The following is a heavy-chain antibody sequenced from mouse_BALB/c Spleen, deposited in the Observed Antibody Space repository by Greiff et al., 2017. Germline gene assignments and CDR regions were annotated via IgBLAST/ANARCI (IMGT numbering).Heavy chain of an antibody. J-gene: IGHJ1*01. V-gene: IGHV14-3*02. CDR2: IDPANGNT. D-gene: IGHD2-10*01. CDR3: ARSFYGNYNWYFDV. Sequence: EVQLQQSGAELVKPGASVKLSCTASGFNIKDTYMHWVKQRPEQGLEWIGRIDPANGNTKYDPKFQGKATITADTSSNTAYLQLSSLTSEDTAVYYCARSFYGNYNWYFDVWGAGTTVTVSS. CDR1: GFNIKDTY.